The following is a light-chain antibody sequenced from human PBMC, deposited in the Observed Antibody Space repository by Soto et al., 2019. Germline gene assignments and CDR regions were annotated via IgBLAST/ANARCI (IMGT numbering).Light chain of an antibody. CDR1: QSAGNF. CDR3: QQYDNWPWT. Sequence: TLAVSPGETASLSCRASQSAGNFLAWYQQKPGQAPRLLIHGASTRAPGFPARFSGSGSGTDFTLTISSLQSEDFAVYYCQQYDNWPWTFGQGTKV. V-gene: IGKV3-15*01. CDR2: GAS. J-gene: IGKJ1*01.